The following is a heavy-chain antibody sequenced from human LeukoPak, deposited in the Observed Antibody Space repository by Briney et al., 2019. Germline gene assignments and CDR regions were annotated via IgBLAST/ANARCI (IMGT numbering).Heavy chain of an antibody. CDR3: ARYGGSRAFDI. V-gene: IGHV4-59*01. CDR2: IYYSGST. J-gene: IGHJ3*02. D-gene: IGHD4-23*01. Sequence: SETLSLTCAAYGGSFSGYYWSWIRQPPGKGLEWIGYIYYSGSTNYNPSLKSRVTISVDTSKNQFSLKLSSVTAADTAVYYCARYGGSRAFDIWGQGTMVTVSS. CDR1: GGSFSGYY.